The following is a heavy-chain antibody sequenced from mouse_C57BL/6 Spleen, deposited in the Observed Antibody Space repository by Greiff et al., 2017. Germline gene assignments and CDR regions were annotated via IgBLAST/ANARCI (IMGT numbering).Heavy chain of an antibody. CDR1: GYAFSSSW. J-gene: IGHJ2*01. D-gene: IGHD2-4*01. CDR3: ARDYECDFDY. V-gene: IGHV1-82*01. CDR2: IYPGDGDT. Sequence: QVQLQQSGPELVKPGASVKISCKASGYAFSSSWMNWVKQRPGKGLEWIGRIYPGDGDTNYNGKFKGKATLTADKASSTAYMQLSSLTSEDSAVYLCARDYECDFDYWGQGTTLTVSS.